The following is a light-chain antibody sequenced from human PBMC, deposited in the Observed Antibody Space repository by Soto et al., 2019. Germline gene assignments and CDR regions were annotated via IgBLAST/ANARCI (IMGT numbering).Light chain of an antibody. CDR2: GAS. Sequence: DIVMTQSPATLSVSPGERATLSCRASQTISSNLAWYQQKPGQTPRLLIYGASTRAAGIPARFSGSGSGTDLTLTITSLQSEDFAVYYCQQYNNWPPFTFGPGTKVDIK. CDR3: QQYNNWPPFT. J-gene: IGKJ3*01. CDR1: QTISSN. V-gene: IGKV3-15*01.